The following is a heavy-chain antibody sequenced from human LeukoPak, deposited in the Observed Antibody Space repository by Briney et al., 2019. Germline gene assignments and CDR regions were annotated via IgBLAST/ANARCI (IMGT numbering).Heavy chain of an antibody. CDR1: GFTFDDFD. Sequence: PGGSLRLSCGASGFTFDDFDMGWVRNVPGQGLKWVSGINWNGGRIIYTDSVKGRFTISRDNAKNSLYLKMNSLRAEDTALYYCAAYSFDRGYYFDYWGQGTLVTVSS. J-gene: IGHJ4*02. CDR3: AAYSFDRGYYFDY. V-gene: IGHV3-20*04. D-gene: IGHD3-22*01. CDR2: INWNGGRI.